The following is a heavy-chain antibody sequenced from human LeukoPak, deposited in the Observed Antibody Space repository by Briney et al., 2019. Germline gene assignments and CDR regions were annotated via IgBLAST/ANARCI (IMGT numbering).Heavy chain of an antibody. CDR3: ARDLPALVPVY. CDR1: GGSISSGDYY. Sequence: SETPSLTCTVSGGSISSGDYYWSWIRQPPGKGLEWIGYIYYSGSTYYNPTLKSRVTISVDTSNNQFSLKLSSVTAADTAVYYCARDLPALVPVYWGQGTLVTVSS. V-gene: IGHV4-30-4*01. CDR2: IYYSGST. D-gene: IGHD5-18*01. J-gene: IGHJ4*02.